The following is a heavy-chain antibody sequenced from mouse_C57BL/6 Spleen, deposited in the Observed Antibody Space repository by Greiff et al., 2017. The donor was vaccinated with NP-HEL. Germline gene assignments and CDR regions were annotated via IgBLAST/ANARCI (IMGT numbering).Heavy chain of an antibody. CDR1: GYAFSSSW. CDR2: IYPGDGDT. V-gene: IGHV1-82*01. J-gene: IGHJ3*01. Sequence: QVQLQQSGPELVKPGASVKISCKASGYAFSSSWMNWVKQRPGKGLEWIGRIYPGDGDTNYNGKFKGKATLTADKSSSTAYMQLSSLTSEDSAVYFCARDYDYEPGVAYWGQGTLVTVSA. CDR3: ARDYDYEPGVAY. D-gene: IGHD2-4*01.